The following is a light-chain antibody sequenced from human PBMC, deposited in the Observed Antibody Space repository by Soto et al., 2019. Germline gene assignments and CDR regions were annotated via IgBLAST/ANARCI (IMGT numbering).Light chain of an antibody. CDR2: GSS. CDR1: QSVSSNY. CDR3: QQYGTSPFT. V-gene: IGKV3-20*01. J-gene: IGKJ2*01. Sequence: EIVLTQSPAILSVSPGGRATLSCRASQSVSSNYVAWYQQKPGQAPRLLTHGSSSRATGVPDRFSGRGSGTTFTLVISRLEPEDFAVYYCQQYGTSPFTFGQGTKVDIK.